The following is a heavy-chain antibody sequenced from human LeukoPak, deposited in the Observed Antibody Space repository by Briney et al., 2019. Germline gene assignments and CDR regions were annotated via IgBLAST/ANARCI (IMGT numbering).Heavy chain of an antibody. D-gene: IGHD3-16*01. CDR2: INPNSGGT. J-gene: IGHJ4*02. CDR1: GYSLTGYY. V-gene: IGHV1-2*02. Sequence: ASVKVSCKASGYSLTGYYMHWVRQAPGQGLEWMGWINPNSGGTDYAQKFQGRVTMTRDTSISTAYMELSRLRSDDTAVYYCARKRGGEGGVYFDYWGQGTLVTVSS. CDR3: ARKRGGEGGVYFDY.